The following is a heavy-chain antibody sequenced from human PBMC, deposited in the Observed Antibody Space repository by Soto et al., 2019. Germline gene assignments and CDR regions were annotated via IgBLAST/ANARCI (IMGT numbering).Heavy chain of an antibody. V-gene: IGHV1-46*01. Sequence: ASVKVSCKASGYTFTSYYMHWVRQAPGQGLEWMGIINPSGGSTSYAQKFQGRVTMTRDTSTSTVYMELSSLRSEDTAVYYCARDYPPYCSSTSCYLPNYYYYYGMDVWGQGTTVTVSS. CDR1: GYTFTSYY. D-gene: IGHD2-2*01. CDR2: INPSGGST. J-gene: IGHJ6*02. CDR3: ARDYPPYCSSTSCYLPNYYYYYGMDV.